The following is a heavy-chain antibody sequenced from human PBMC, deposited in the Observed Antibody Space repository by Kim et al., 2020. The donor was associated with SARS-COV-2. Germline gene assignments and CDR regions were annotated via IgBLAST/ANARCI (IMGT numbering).Heavy chain of an antibody. CDR1: GGTFSSYA. V-gene: IGHV1-69*13. D-gene: IGHD6-13*01. CDR3: ARDRLSVAAAGRSDWFDP. CDR2: IIPIFGTA. Sequence: SVKVSCKASGGTFSSYAISWVRQAPGQGLEWMGGIIPIFGTANYAQKFQGRVTITADESTSTAYMELSSLRSEDTAVYYCARDRLSVAAAGRSDWFDPWGQGTLVTVSS. J-gene: IGHJ5*02.